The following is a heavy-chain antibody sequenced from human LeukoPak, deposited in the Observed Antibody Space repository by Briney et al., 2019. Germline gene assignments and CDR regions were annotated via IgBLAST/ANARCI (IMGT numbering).Heavy chain of an antibody. D-gene: IGHD3-10*01. Sequence: SETLSLTCTVSGGAISACCWNWIRQPAGKGLEWIGHISNTGNTNYNPSLKTRVTMSVDTSKNQFSLKMSSVTAADTAVYYCAYGSGSRAYMDVWGRGTTVTISS. V-gene: IGHV4-4*07. J-gene: IGHJ6*03. CDR3: AYGSGSRAYMDV. CDR2: ISNTGNT. CDR1: GGAISACC.